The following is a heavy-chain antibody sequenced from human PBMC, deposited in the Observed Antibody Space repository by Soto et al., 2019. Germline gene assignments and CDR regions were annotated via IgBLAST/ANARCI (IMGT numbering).Heavy chain of an antibody. D-gene: IGHD2-15*01. Sequence: EVQLVESGGGLVQPGGSLRLSCAASGFTFGTYWMHWIRQVPGKGLEWVSRINSDATHTYYADSVKGRFTISRDNAKKTLHLEMNSLRAEDTAIYYCVRDGHCLTSRCYGNWFDPWGQGTLVTVSS. CDR2: INSDATHT. J-gene: IGHJ5*02. CDR1: GFTFGTYW. V-gene: IGHV3-74*01. CDR3: VRDGHCLTSRCYGNWFDP.